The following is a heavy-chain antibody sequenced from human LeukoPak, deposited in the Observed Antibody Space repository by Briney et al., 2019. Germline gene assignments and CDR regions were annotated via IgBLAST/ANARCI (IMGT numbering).Heavy chain of an antibody. CDR3: ARGTMFPYYFDY. V-gene: IGHV3-21*01. Sequence: GGSLRLSCAGSGFTFSSYSMKWVRQAPGKGLEWVSFISSSSSYIYYADSVKGRFTISRDNAKNSLYLQMNSLRAEDTAVYYCARGTMFPYYFDYWGQGTLVTVSP. CDR1: GFTFSSYS. CDR2: ISSSSSYI. J-gene: IGHJ4*02. D-gene: IGHD3-10*02.